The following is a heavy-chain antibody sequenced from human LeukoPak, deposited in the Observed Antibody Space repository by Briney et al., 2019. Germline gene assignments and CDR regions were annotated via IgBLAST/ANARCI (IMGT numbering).Heavy chain of an antibody. CDR2: ISTGGTTM. J-gene: IGHJ5*02. V-gene: IGHV3-48*01. CDR3: ARGPPLFDP. CDR1: GFTFSNYD. Sequence: PGGSLRLSCAASGFTFSNYDMTWVRQAPGKGLEWISYISTGGTTMYYADSVKGRFTVSRDNAKNSLSLQMNSLRAEDTAVYYCARGPPLFDPWGQGTLVTVSS.